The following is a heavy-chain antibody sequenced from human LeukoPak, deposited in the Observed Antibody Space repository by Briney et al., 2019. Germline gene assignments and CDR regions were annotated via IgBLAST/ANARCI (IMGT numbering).Heavy chain of an antibody. CDR3: ARAPRPGNDYYYYMDV. V-gene: IGHV4-59*01. CDR2: IYYSGNT. CDR1: GGSISPYY. J-gene: IGHJ6*03. Sequence: PSETLSLTCTVSGGSISPYYWSWIRQPPGKGLEWLGYIYYSGNTEYKPSLKSRVAMSVDTSKNQFSLRLSSVTAADTAVYYCARAPRPGNDYYYYMDVWGKGTTVTVSS. D-gene: IGHD1-1*01.